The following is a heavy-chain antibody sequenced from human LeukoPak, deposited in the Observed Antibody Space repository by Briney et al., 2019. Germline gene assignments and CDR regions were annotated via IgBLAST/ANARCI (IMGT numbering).Heavy chain of an antibody. CDR2: ISGSGGST. Sequence: GGSLRLSCEVSGFTFSSYSMTWVRQAPGKGLEWVSTISGSGGSTYYADSVKGRFIISRDNSKNTLYLQMNSLRADDTAVYYCALSGYGASDYWGQGTLVTVSS. V-gene: IGHV3-23*01. CDR1: GFTFSSYS. D-gene: IGHD5-12*01. CDR3: ALSGYGASDY. J-gene: IGHJ4*02.